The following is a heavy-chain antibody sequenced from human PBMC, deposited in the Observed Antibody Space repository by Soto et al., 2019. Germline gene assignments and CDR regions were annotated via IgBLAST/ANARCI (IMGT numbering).Heavy chain of an antibody. CDR1: GYSISSGYY. CDR3: ARDLILTGDAFDI. CDR2: IYHSGST. V-gene: IGHV4-38-2*02. D-gene: IGHD7-27*01. Sequence: SETLSLTCTVSGYSISSGYYWGWIRQPPGKGLEWFGSIYHSGSTYYNPSLKSRVTISVDTSKNQFSLKLSSVTAADTAVYYCARDLILTGDAFDIWGQGTMVTVSS. J-gene: IGHJ3*02.